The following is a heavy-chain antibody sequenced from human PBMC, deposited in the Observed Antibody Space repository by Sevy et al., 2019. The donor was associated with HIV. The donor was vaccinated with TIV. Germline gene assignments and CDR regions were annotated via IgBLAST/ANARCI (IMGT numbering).Heavy chain of an antibody. CDR3: ARDLRIAARDGVDY. J-gene: IGHJ4*02. D-gene: IGHD6-6*01. V-gene: IGHV3-48*01. Sequence: GGSLRLSCAASGFTFSSYSMNWVRQAPGKGLEWVSYISSSSSTIYYADSVKGRFTISRDNAKNSLYLQMNSLRAEDTAVYYCARDLRIAARDGVDYWGQRTLVTVSS. CDR2: ISSSSSTI. CDR1: GFTFSSYS.